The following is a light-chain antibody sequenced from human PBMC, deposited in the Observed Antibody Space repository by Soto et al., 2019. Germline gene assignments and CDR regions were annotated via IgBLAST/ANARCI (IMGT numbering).Light chain of an antibody. CDR1: NSNIGSNT. CDR3: AAWDDSLNGRV. J-gene: IGLJ1*01. CDR2: YDN. V-gene: IGLV1-44*01. Sequence: QSVLTQPPSASGTPGQRVTISCSGSNSNIGSNTVNWYQQLPGTAPKLLIYYDNLRPSGVPDRISGSKSGTSASLAISGLQSEDEADYYCAAWDDSLNGRVFGTGTQLTVL.